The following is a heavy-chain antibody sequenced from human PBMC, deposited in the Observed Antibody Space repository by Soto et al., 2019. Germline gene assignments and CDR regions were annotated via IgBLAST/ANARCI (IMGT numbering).Heavy chain of an antibody. CDR2: IYSIGSA. V-gene: IGHV3-66*01. Sequence: EVQLVESGGGSVQPGGSLRLSCAASGFTVSSNYMSWFRQAPGRGLEWVSSIYSIGSADYADSVKGRFTISRDNSXXTMFXXMNSLRAEDTAVYYCAAGDYASGSRDYWGQGTLVTVSS. CDR1: GFTVSSNY. CDR3: AAGDYASGSRDY. J-gene: IGHJ4*02. D-gene: IGHD3-10*01.